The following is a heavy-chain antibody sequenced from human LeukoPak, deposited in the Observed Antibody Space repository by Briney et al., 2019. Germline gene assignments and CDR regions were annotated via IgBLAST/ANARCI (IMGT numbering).Heavy chain of an antibody. Sequence: GGSLRLSCAASGFTFSSYSMNWVRQAPGKGLEWVSSISSSSSYIYYADSVKGRFTISRDNAKNSLYLQMNSLRTEDTALYYCAKDHFRGYSLDYWGQGTLVTVSS. CDR3: AKDHFRGYSLDY. D-gene: IGHD3-10*01. CDR2: ISSSSSYI. J-gene: IGHJ4*02. V-gene: IGHV3-21*04. CDR1: GFTFSSYS.